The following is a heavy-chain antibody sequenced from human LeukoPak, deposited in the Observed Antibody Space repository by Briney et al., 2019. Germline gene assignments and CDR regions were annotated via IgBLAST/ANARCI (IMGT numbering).Heavy chain of an antibody. CDR1: GGSISSGGYY. CDR2: ISSSGSTI. J-gene: IGHJ4*02. D-gene: IGHD3-22*01. CDR3: ARTYDSSGYFGY. V-gene: IGHV3-11*01. Sequence: LSLTCTVSGGSISSGGYYWSWIRQAPGKGLEWVSYISSSGSTIYYADSVKGRFTISRDNAKNSLYLQMNSLRAEDTAVYYCARTYDSSGYFGYWGQGTLVTVSS.